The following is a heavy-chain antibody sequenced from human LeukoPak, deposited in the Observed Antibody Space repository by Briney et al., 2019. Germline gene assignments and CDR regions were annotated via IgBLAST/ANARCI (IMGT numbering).Heavy chain of an antibody. D-gene: IGHD5-18*01. Sequence: SSQTLSLTCTVSGVSISSGGYYWGWIRQHPGKGLEWIGYIYYSGSTYYNPSLKSRVTISVDTSKNQFSLKLSSVTAADTAVYYCARVRYSYGPLDYWGQGTLVTVSS. CDR3: ARVRYSYGPLDY. V-gene: IGHV4-31*03. J-gene: IGHJ4*02. CDR1: GVSISSGGYY. CDR2: IYYSGST.